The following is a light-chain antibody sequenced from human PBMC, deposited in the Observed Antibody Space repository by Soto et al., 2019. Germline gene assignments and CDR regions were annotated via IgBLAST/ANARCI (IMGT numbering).Light chain of an antibody. Sequence: EIVLTQSPATLSVSPGERATLSCRASQSVGNNFAWYQQKPGQAPRLLIFATSTRATGVPARFSGSGSGTEFTLTISSLQSEEFAVYYCQQYGDLPLTFGGGAKVEFE. CDR3: QQYGDLPLT. V-gene: IGKV3-15*01. CDR1: QSVGNN. J-gene: IGKJ4*01. CDR2: ATS.